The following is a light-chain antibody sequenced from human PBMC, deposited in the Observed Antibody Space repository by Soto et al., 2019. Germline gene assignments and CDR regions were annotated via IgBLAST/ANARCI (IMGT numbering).Light chain of an antibody. Sequence: DIQMTQSPSSLSASVGDRVTITCRASQSISSYLNWYQQKPGKAPKLLIYAASSMQSGVPSRFSGSGSGTDFTLTISRLQPEDCATYYCQQSYSTPRTFGQVNKVEIK. V-gene: IGKV1-39*01. CDR1: QSISSY. J-gene: IGKJ1*01. CDR2: AAS. CDR3: QQSYSTPRT.